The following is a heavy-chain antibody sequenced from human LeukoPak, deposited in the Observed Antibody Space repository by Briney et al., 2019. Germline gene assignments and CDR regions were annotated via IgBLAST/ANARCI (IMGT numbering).Heavy chain of an antibody. J-gene: IGHJ4*02. V-gene: IGHV5-51*01. CDR3: ARQYGRPYDY. CDR1: GYSFADSW. Sequence: GXXLKISCKGSGYSFADSWIAWVRQMPGKGLEWMGLIYPGDSDTRYSPSFQGQFSISVDKSISTTFLQWSSLKASDTAMYYCARQYGRPYDYWGQGTLVSVSS. CDR2: IYPGDSDT. D-gene: IGHD3-10*01.